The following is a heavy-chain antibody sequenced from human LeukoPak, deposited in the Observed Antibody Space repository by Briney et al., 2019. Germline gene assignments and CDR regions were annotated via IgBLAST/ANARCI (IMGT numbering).Heavy chain of an antibody. CDR3: AREKGYSSGDLDY. CDR2: ISYDGSNK. V-gene: IGHV3-30*04. Sequence: GGSLRLSCAASGFTFSSYAMHWVRQAPGKGLEWVAVISYDGSNKYYADSVKGRFTISRDNSKNTLYLQMNSPRAEDTAVYYCAREKGYSSGDLDYWGQGTLVTVSS. CDR1: GFTFSSYA. J-gene: IGHJ4*02. D-gene: IGHD6-19*01.